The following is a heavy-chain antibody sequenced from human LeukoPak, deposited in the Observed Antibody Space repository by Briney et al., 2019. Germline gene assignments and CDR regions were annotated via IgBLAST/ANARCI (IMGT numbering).Heavy chain of an antibody. D-gene: IGHD2-2*01. CDR3: ASPGDCSSTSCASLGS. CDR1: GYSFTSYW. CDR2: IDPSDSYT. J-gene: IGHJ5*02. V-gene: IGHV5-10-1*01. Sequence: GESLKISCKGSGYSFTSYWISWVRQMPGKGLEWMGRIDPSDSYTNYSPSFQGHVTTSADKSISTAYLQWSSLKASDTAMYYCASPGDCSSTSCASLGSWGQGTLVTVSS.